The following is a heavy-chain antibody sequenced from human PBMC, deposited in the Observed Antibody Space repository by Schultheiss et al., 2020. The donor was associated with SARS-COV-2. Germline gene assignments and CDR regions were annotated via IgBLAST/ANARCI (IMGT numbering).Heavy chain of an antibody. J-gene: IGHJ6*02. Sequence: GGSLRLSCAASGFTFSSYAMSWVRQAPGKGLEWVAVIWYDGSNKYYADSVKGRFTISRDNSKNTLYLQMNSLRAEDTAVYYCARDWALLRFLEWLLDVWGQGTTVTVSS. CDR2: IWYDGSNK. D-gene: IGHD3-3*01. CDR1: GFTFSSYA. CDR3: ARDWALLRFLEWLLDV. V-gene: IGHV3-33*08.